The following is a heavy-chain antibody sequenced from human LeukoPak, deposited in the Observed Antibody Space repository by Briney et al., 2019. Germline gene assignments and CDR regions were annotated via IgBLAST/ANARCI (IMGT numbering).Heavy chain of an antibody. V-gene: IGHV4-61*02. D-gene: IGHD3-9*01. CDR1: GGSISSGSYY. CDR3: ARGEDFERYYLAY. J-gene: IGHJ4*02. Sequence: SETLSLTCTVSGGSISSGSYYWSWIRQPAGKGLEWIGRIYTSGSTNYNPSLESRATISVDTSKNQFSLKLTSVTAADTAVYFCARGEDFERYYLAYWGQGTLATVSS. CDR2: IYTSGST.